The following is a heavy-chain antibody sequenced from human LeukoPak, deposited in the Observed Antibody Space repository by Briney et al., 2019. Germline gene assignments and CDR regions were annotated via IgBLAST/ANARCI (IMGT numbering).Heavy chain of an antibody. V-gene: IGHV3-30*18. Sequence: GGSLRLSCAASGFTFSRNGMHWVRQAPGKGLEWVAVISYDGSNKYYADSVKGRFTISRDNFKNTLYLQMNSLRAEDTAVYYCAKDLVASWYPDAFDIWGQGTMVTVSS. CDR1: GFTFSRNG. CDR2: ISYDGSNK. J-gene: IGHJ3*02. D-gene: IGHD6-13*01. CDR3: AKDLVASWYPDAFDI.